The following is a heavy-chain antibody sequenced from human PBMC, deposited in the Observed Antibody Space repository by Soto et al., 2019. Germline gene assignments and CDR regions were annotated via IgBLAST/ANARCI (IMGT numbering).Heavy chain of an antibody. CDR2: IYYNGNT. Sequence: SETLSLTCTVSNGSISSSISYWGWIRQPPGGGLAWIGSIYYNGNTYYNPSLKSRVTISVDTSKNQFSLKLSAVTAADTAVYYCARSHIVPLLFMYPYDYWGQGTLVTVSS. J-gene: IGHJ4*02. D-gene: IGHD5-12*01. V-gene: IGHV4-39*01. CDR1: NGSISSSISY. CDR3: ARSHIVPLLFMYPYDY.